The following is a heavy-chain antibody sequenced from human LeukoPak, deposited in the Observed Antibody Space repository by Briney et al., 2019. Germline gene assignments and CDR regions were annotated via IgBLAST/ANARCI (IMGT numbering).Heavy chain of an antibody. CDR3: AKDVGKWESLHFFDY. Sequence: GGSLRLSCLTSGFTLSTNAMSWVRQAPGKGLEWVSGISGSGASTYYADSVKGRFTISRDDSRNTLYLQMNSLRGDDTAVYYCAKDVGKWESLHFFDYWGQGTLVTVSS. J-gene: IGHJ4*02. D-gene: IGHD1-26*01. CDR2: ISGSGAST. V-gene: IGHV3-23*01. CDR1: GFTLSTNA.